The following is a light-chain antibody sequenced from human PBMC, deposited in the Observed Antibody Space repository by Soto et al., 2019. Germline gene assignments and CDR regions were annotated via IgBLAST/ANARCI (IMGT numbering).Light chain of an antibody. J-gene: IGKJ1*01. Sequence: DIQMTQSPSTLSASVGDRITITCRASQSINSWLAWYQQKPGKAPKLLIYKASSLASGVPSRFSGSGSGTEFTLTISSLQPDDFATYYCQQYKSYSSTFGQGTKVEIK. CDR3: QQYKSYSST. CDR1: QSINSW. V-gene: IGKV1-5*03. CDR2: KAS.